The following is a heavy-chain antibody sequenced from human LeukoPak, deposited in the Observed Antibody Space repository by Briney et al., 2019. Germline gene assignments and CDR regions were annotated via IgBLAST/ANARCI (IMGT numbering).Heavy chain of an antibody. D-gene: IGHD3-22*01. CDR2: IYYSGST. V-gene: IGHV4-31*03. Sequence: PSETLSLTCTVSVGSISSGCYYWSWIRQHPGKGLEWIGYIYYSGSTYYNPSLKSRVTISVDTSKNQFSLKLSSVTAADTAVYYCARGDYYDSSGYATVFDYWGQGTLVTVSS. J-gene: IGHJ4*02. CDR3: ARGDYYDSSGYATVFDY. CDR1: VGSISSGCYY.